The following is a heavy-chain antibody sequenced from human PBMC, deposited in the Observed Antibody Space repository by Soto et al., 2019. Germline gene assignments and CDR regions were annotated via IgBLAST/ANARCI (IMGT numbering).Heavy chain of an antibody. D-gene: IGHD2-2*01. CDR2: IIPIFGTA. J-gene: IGHJ6*02. CDR1: GGTFSSYA. CDR3: ARVGIAIVVVPAAPPYYYGMDV. V-gene: IGHV1-69*13. Sequence: SVKVSCKASGGTFSSYAISWVRQAPGQGLEWMGGIIPIFGTANYAQKFQGRVTITADESTSTAYMELSSLRSEDTAVYYCARVGIAIVVVPAAPPYYYGMDVWGQGTTVTVSS.